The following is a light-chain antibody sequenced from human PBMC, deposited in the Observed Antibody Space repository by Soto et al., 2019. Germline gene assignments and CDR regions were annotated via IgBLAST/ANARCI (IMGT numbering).Light chain of an antibody. Sequence: DIKMTQSPSTLSASVGDRVTITFRASQSISSWLAWYQQKPGKAPKLLIYDASSLESGVPSRFSGSGSGTEFTLIISSLQPDDFATYYCQQYNSYWTFGQGTKVDI. CDR3: QQYNSYWT. V-gene: IGKV1-5*01. CDR2: DAS. CDR1: QSISSW. J-gene: IGKJ1*01.